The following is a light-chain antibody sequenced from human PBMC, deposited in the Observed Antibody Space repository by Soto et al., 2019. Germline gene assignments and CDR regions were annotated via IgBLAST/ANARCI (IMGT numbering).Light chain of an antibody. CDR1: QSVLYSSNNKNY. J-gene: IGKJ2*01. Sequence: DIVMTQSPDSLAVSLGERATINCKSSQSVLYSSNNKNYLAWYQQKPGQPPKLLIYWASTRESGVPDRFSGSGSGPDFTLTIGSLQAEDVAVYYCQQYYSTPYTFGQRTKLEIK. V-gene: IGKV4-1*01. CDR2: WAS. CDR3: QQYYSTPYT.